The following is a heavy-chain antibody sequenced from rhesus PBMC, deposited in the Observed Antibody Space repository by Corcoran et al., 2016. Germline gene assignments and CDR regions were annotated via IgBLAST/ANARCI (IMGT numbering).Heavy chain of an antibody. J-gene: IGHJ4*01. V-gene: IGHV4S9*01. CDR3: ARASSGYSYFDY. Sequence: QVQLQESGPRVVKPSETLSLTCAVSGGSISGSYLWNWIRQAPGKGLEWFGFIAGNSGRLDYNPSLKNRVTSSKDTSKNQFSLKLTSVTDADTAVYYCARASSGYSYFDYWGQGVLVTVSS. CDR2: IAGNSGRL. D-gene: IGHD5-24*01. CDR1: GGSISGSYL.